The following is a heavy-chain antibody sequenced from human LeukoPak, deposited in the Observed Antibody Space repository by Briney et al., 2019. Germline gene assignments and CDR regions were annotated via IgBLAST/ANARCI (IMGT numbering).Heavy chain of an antibody. CDR1: GFTFSSYW. D-gene: IGHD6-19*01. V-gene: IGHV3-7*01. Sequence: PGGSRRLSCAASGFTFSSYWMSWVRQAPGKGLEWVANIKQDGSEKYYVDSVKGRFTISRDNAKNSLYLQMGSPRAEDMAVYYCARKLMYSSGFDYWGQGTLVTVSS. CDR3: ARKLMYSSGFDY. J-gene: IGHJ4*02. CDR2: IKQDGSEK.